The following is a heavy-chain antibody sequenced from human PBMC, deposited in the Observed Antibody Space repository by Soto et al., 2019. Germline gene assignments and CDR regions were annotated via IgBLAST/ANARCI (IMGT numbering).Heavy chain of an antibody. CDR2: INPRGFFT. D-gene: IGHD3-10*01. CDR1: GYTFTSYN. CDR3: ARAVRRFGELIWFAP. Sequence: QVQLVQSGAEVKKPGASVKVSCKASGYTFTSYNIHWVRQAPGQGLEWVGMINPRGFFTTYAQKFRGPVTMAGYTPSSVVYMQLTNLRSEATAWYYCARAVRRFGELIWFAPWGQGTLVSVS. V-gene: IGHV1-46*01. J-gene: IGHJ5*02.